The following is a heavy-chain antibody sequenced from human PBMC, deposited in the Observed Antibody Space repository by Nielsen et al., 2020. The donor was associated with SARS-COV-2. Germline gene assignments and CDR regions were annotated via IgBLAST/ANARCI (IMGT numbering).Heavy chain of an antibody. Sequence: SETLSLTCTVSGGSISSSSYYWSWIRQPAGKGLEWIGRIYTSGSTNYNPSLKSRVTMSVDTSKNQFSLKLSSVTAADTAVYYCARGQYYYDSSGPRGPWGQGTLVTVSS. CDR3: ARGQYYYDSSGPRGP. D-gene: IGHD3-22*01. V-gene: IGHV4-61*02. CDR1: GGSISSSSYY. J-gene: IGHJ5*02. CDR2: IYTSGST.